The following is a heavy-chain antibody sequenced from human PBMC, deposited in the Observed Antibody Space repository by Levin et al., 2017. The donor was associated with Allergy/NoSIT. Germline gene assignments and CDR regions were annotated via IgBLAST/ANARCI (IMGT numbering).Heavy chain of an antibody. CDR2: ISYDGSNK. Sequence: GGSLRLSCAASGFTFSSYGMHWVRQAPGKGLEWVAVISYDGSNKYYADSVKGRFTISRDNSKNTLYLQMNSLRAEDTAVYYCAKDSRNWNDGFYYYYYYMDVWGKGTTVTVSS. D-gene: IGHD1-1*01. CDR1: GFTFSSYG. CDR3: AKDSRNWNDGFYYYYYYMDV. J-gene: IGHJ6*03. V-gene: IGHV3-30*18.